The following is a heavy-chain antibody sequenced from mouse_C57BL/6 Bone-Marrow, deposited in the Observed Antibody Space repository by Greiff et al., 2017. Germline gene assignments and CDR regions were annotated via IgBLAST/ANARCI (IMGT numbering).Heavy chain of an antibody. CDR2: IYPRSGNT. CDR3: ARDSSGYYAMDY. J-gene: IGHJ4*01. D-gene: IGHD3-2*02. Sequence: VQLVESGAELARPGASVKLSCKASGYTFTSYGISWVKQRTGQGLEWIGEIYPRSGNTYYNEKFKGKATLTADKSSSTAYMELRSLTSEDSAVYFCARDSSGYYAMDYWGQGTSVTVSS. CDR1: GYTFTSYG. V-gene: IGHV1-81*01.